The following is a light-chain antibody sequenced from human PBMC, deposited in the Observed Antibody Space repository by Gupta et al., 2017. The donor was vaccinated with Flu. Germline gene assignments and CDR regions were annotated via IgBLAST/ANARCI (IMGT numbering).Light chain of an antibody. Sequence: FMLTQPHSVSESPGKPVTISCTRTSGSIATTYVQWYQQRPGSSPTTVIYEDNQRLSGVPDRCSGSIDRSSNSASLTITGLKTEDEADYYCQSYDSSNRDVVFGGGTKLTVL. CDR3: QSYDSSNRDVV. CDR2: EDN. V-gene: IGLV6-57*01. J-gene: IGLJ2*01. CDR1: SGSIATTY.